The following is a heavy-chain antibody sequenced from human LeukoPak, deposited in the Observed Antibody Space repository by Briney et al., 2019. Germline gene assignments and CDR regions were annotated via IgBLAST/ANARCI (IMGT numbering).Heavy chain of an antibody. D-gene: IGHD3-10*01. J-gene: IGHJ4*02. CDR1: GFTFDDYA. V-gene: IGHV3-9*01. Sequence: GGSLRLSCVASGFTFDDYAMHWVRQAPGKGLEWVSGISWNSGSIGYADSVKGRFTISRDNAKNSLYLQMNSLRAEDTALYYCAKDHGSRSYYGGYFDYWGQGTLVTVSS. CDR3: AKDHGSRSYYGGYFDY. CDR2: ISWNSGSI.